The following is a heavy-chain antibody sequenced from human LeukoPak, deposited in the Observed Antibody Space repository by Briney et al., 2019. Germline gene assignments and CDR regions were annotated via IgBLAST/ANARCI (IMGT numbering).Heavy chain of an antibody. J-gene: IGHJ4*02. Sequence: PSQTLSLTCTVSGGSISSGDYYWSWIRQPPGKGLEWIGYIYYSGSTYYNPSLKSRVTISVDTSKNQFSLKLSSVTAAGTAVYYCARDKWLRSTYFDYWGQGTLVTVSS. V-gene: IGHV4-30-4*08. CDR3: ARDKWLRSTYFDY. D-gene: IGHD5-12*01. CDR2: IYYSGST. CDR1: GGSISSGDYY.